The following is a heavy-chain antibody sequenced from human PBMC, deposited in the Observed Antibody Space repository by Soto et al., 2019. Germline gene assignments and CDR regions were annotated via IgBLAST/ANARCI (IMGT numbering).Heavy chain of an antibody. V-gene: IGHV3-33*01. J-gene: IGHJ4*02. D-gene: IGHD1-7*01. CDR2: IWNGRNSE. Sequence: QVQLVESGGGVVQPGRSLRLSCAASGFTFSTFGMHWVRESPGKGLEWVAVIWNGRNSEDYADSVKGRFTISRDNSRNTLYLQMNSLRAEDRAMYYCVTERRNYGFDYWGQEILFTVSP. CDR3: VTERRNYGFDY. CDR1: GFTFSTFG.